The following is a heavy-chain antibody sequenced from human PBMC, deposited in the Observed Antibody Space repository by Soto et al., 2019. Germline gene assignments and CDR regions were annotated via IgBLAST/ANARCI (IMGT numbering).Heavy chain of an antibody. CDR1: GFTFSSYN. J-gene: IGHJ4*02. Sequence: KPGGSLRLSCVVSGFTFSSYNMNWVRQAPGKGLEWVSSISYSSSYVYYADSVKGRFTTSRDNAKNSLYLQMDSLRAEDTAVYYCATSYDGTGYKFDYWGQGTLVTVSS. D-gene: IGHD3-22*01. CDR3: ATSYDGTGYKFDY. CDR2: ISYSSSYV. V-gene: IGHV3-21*01.